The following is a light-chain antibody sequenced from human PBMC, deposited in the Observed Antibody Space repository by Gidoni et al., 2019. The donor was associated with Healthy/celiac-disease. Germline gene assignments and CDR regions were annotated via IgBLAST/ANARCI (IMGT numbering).Light chain of an antibody. J-gene: IGKJ4*01. Sequence: ELVLTQSPATLSWSPGERATLSCRASPSVSSYLAWYQQKPGQAPRLLIYDASNRATGIPARFSGSGSGTDFTLTISSLEPEDFAVYYCQQRSNWPALTFGGXTKVEIK. CDR3: QQRSNWPALT. CDR1: PSVSSY. V-gene: IGKV3-11*01. CDR2: DAS.